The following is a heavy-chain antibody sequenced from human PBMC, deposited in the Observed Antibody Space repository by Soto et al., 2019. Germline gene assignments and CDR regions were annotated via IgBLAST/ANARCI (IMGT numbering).Heavy chain of an antibody. V-gene: IGHV5-10-1*01. J-gene: IGHJ6*02. CDR2: IDPSDSYT. CDR3: GRQPELVNSGVYYYYGMDV. D-gene: IGHD1-1*01. Sequence: GESLKISCKGSGYSFTSYWISWVRQMPGKGLEWMGRIDPSDSYTNYSPSFQGHVTISADKSISTAYLQWSSLKASDTAMYYCGRQPELVNSGVYYYYGMDVWGQGTTVTVSS. CDR1: GYSFTSYW.